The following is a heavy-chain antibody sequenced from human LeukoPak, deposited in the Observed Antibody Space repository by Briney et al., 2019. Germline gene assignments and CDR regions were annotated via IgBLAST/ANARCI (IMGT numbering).Heavy chain of an antibody. Sequence: SETLSLTCTVSGGSISSYYWSWIRQPAGKGLEWIGRTYTSGSTNYNPSLKSRVTMSVDTSKNQFSLKLSSVTAADTAVYYCARGFSSSWILNNWFDPWGQGTLVTVSS. CDR3: ARGFSSSWILNNWFDP. CDR1: GGSISSYY. CDR2: TYTSGST. D-gene: IGHD6-13*01. J-gene: IGHJ5*02. V-gene: IGHV4-4*07.